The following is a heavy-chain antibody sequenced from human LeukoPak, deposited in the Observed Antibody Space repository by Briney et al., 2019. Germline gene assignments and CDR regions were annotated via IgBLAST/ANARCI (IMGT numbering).Heavy chain of an antibody. D-gene: IGHD2-2*01. Sequence: ASVKVSCKASGYTFTGYYMHWVRQAPGQGLEWMGWINPNSGGTNYAQKFQGRVTMTRDTSISTAYMELSRLRSDDTAVYYCAKDHKIVVVPSATPDYWGQGTLVSVSS. J-gene: IGHJ4*02. CDR2: INPNSGGT. CDR1: GYTFTGYY. V-gene: IGHV1-2*02. CDR3: AKDHKIVVVPSATPDY.